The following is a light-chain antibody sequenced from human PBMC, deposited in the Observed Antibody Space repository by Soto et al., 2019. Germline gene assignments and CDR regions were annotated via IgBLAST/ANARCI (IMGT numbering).Light chain of an antibody. V-gene: IGKV3D-15*01. CDR2: YIS. J-gene: IGKJ5*01. Sequence: EIVLTQSPATLSVSPGETASLSCRASQSAGNFLAWYQQKPGQAPRLLIYYISTRATGIPARFSGSGSGTEFTLTTNSLQSEDPAVYYCDQNKQWPITFGPGTRREIK. CDR3: DQNKQWPIT. CDR1: QSAGNF.